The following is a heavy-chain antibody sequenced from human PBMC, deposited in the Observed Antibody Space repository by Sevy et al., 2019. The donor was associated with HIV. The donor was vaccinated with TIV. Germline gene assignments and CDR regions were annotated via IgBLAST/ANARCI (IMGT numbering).Heavy chain of an antibody. D-gene: IGHD5-18*01. CDR3: ARLPLPLRYSYGRAKEYYSYCMDV. CDR1: GYSFTSYW. V-gene: IGHV5-51*01. CDR2: IYPGDSDT. Sequence: GESLKISCKGSGYSFTSYWIGWVRQMPGKGLEWMGIIYPGDSDTRYSPSFQGQVTISAEKSISPANLQCSSLKASDTAMCYCARLPLPLRYSYGRAKEYYSYCMDVWGQGTTVTVTS. J-gene: IGHJ6*02.